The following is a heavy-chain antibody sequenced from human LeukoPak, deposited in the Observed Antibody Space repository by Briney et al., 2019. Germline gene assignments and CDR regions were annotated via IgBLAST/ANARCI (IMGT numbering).Heavy chain of an antibody. D-gene: IGHD3-22*01. V-gene: IGHV4-34*01. CDR2: INHSGST. CDR1: GGSFSGYY. CDR3: ARVNLNYYDSSGYLVR. Sequence: SETLSLTCAVYGGSFSGYYWSWIRQPPGKGLEWIGEINHSGSTNYNPSLKSRVTISVDTSKNQFSLKLSSVTAADTAVYYCARVNLNYYDSSGYLVRWGQGTLVTVSS. J-gene: IGHJ4*02.